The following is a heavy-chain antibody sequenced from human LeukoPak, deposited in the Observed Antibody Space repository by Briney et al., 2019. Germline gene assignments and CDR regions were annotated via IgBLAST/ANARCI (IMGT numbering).Heavy chain of an antibody. CDR1: APSISSYY. CDR3: ARMDYDSSGYYYDRRFYY. V-gene: IGHV4-59*12. CDR2: IHYSGST. Sequence: PTESLSLTFTVSAPSISSYYCSSIRQPPGKGLELIGYIHYSGSTNYNPSLKSRVTMSVDTSKHQFPLKLSSVTAADTAVYYCARMDYDSSGYYYDRRFYYWGQGTLVTVSS. D-gene: IGHD3-22*01. J-gene: IGHJ4*02.